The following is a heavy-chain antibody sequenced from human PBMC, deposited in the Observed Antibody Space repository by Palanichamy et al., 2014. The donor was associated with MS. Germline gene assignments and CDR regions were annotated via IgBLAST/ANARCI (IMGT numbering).Heavy chain of an antibody. CDR2: ISSSSSYT. J-gene: IGHJ4*02. V-gene: IGHV3-11*06. CDR1: GFTFSDYY. Sequence: QVQLVESGGGLVKPGGSLRLSCAASGFTFSDYYMSWIRQAPGKGLEWVSYISSSSSYTNYADSVKGRFTISRDNAKNSRYLQMNSLRAEDTAVYYCARGGRDGYNSETYDYWGQGTLVTVSS. D-gene: IGHD5-24*01. CDR3: ARGGRDGYNSETYDY.